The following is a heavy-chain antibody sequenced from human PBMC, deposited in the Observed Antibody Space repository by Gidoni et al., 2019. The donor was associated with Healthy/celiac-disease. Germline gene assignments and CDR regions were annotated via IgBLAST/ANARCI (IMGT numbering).Heavy chain of an antibody. D-gene: IGHD3-10*01. Sequence: STNYNPSLKSRVTISVDTSKNQFSLKLSSVTAADTAVYYCARGSDYYGSGYWGQGTLVTVSS. CDR3: ARGSDYYGSGY. CDR2: ST. V-gene: IGHV4-61*02. J-gene: IGHJ4*02.